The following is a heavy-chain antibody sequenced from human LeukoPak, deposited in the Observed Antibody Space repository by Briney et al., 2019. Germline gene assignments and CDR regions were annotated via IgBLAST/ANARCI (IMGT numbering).Heavy chain of an antibody. CDR2: IKSKTDGGTT. J-gene: IGHJ3*02. Sequence: GGSLRLSCAASGFTFSNAWMSWVRQAPGKGLEWVGRIKSKTDGGTTDYAAPVKGRFTISRDDSKNTLYLQMNSLKTEDTAVYYCTTGHSSSWYRGAFDIWGQGTMDTVSS. D-gene: IGHD6-13*01. V-gene: IGHV3-15*01. CDR3: TTGHSSSWYRGAFDI. CDR1: GFTFSNAW.